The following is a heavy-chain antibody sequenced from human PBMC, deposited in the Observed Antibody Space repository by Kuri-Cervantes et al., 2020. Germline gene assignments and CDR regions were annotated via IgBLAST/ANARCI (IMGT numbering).Heavy chain of an antibody. Sequence: ASVKVSCKASGYTFIAYYLNWVRQAPGQGLEWMGWINPNSGGTNYAPKFQGRVTMTRNTSISTAYMELSSLRAEDTAVYYCARDSSRPLWGQGTLVTVSS. CDR3: ARDSSRPL. CDR1: GYTFIAYY. J-gene: IGHJ4*02. CDR2: INPNSGGT. V-gene: IGHV1-2*02.